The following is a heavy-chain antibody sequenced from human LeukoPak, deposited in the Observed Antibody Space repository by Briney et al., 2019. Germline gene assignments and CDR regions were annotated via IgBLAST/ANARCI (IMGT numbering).Heavy chain of an antibody. CDR1: GVTFSNAW. CDR2: IKSKSDGGTT. D-gene: IGHD2-15*01. J-gene: IGHJ4*01. CDR3: TALGAASEY. Sequence: GGSLRLSCVGSGVTFSNAWMSWIRQAPGKGLQWVGHIKSKSDGGTTEYAAPVKGRFTISRDDSKNTLYLQMNSLKSEDAALYYCTALGAASEYWGHGALVTVSS. V-gene: IGHV3-15*01.